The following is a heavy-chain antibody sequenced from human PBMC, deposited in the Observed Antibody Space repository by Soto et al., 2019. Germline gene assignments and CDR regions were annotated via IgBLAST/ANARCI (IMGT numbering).Heavy chain of an antibody. V-gene: IGHV4-31*03. D-gene: IGHD6-13*01. CDR3: ARNGGSTWYYFDS. Sequence: SETLSLTCTVSGGSISSGGYYWNWIRQHPGKGLEWIGYIYYSGYTYYNPSLKSRVTISVDTSKNQFSLKLNSVTAADTGMYYCARNGGSTWYYFDSWGQGTVVTVSS. CDR2: IYYSGYT. CDR1: GGSISSGGYY. J-gene: IGHJ4*02.